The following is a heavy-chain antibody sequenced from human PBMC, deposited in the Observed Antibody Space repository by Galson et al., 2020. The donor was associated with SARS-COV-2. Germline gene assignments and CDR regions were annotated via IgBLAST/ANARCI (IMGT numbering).Heavy chain of an antibody. Sequence: SQTLSLTCTVSGGSFSSYYWSWIRQPPGKGLEWIGYIHYSGSTNYNPSLKSRVTISVETSKKQFSLKLSSVTAADTAVYYCARLDYYDSSGSYGKVMDAFDIWGQGTMVTVSS. CDR3: ARLDYYDSSGSYGKVMDAFDI. J-gene: IGHJ3*02. CDR2: IHYSGST. D-gene: IGHD3-22*01. CDR1: GGSFSSYY. V-gene: IGHV4-59*08.